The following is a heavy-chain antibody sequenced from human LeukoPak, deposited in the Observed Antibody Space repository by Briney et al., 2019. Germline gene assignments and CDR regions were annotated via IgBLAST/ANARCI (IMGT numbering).Heavy chain of an antibody. CDR2: ISYDGSNK. V-gene: IGHV3-30*04. CDR3: ARGIAVAGPLLDYYYYYGMDV. CDR1: GFTFSSYA. D-gene: IGHD6-19*01. J-gene: IGHJ6*02. Sequence: PGGSLRLSCAASGFTFSSYAMHWVRQAPGKGLEWVAVISYDGSNKYYADSVKGRFTISRDNSKNMLYLQMNSLRAEDTAVYYCARGIAVAGPLLDYYYYYGMDVWGQGTTVTVSS.